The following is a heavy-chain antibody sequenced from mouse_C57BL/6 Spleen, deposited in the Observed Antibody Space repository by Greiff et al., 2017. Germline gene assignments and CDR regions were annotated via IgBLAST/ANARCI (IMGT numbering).Heavy chain of an antibody. J-gene: IGHJ4*01. CDR2: ISNLAYSI. CDR3: ARRGSTVVADAMDY. CDR1: GFTFSDYG. D-gene: IGHD1-1*01. V-gene: IGHV5-15*04. Sequence: EVKLVESGGGLVQPGGSLKLSCAASGFTFSDYGMAWVRQAPRKGPEWVAFISNLAYSIYYADTVTGRFTISRENAKNTLYLEKSSLRSEDTAMYYCARRGSTVVADAMDYWGQGTSVTVSS.